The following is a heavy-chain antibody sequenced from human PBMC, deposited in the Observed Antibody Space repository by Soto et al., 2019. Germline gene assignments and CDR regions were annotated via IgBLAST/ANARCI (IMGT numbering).Heavy chain of an antibody. Sequence: LILSCAASGFTFRSNSMSWVRQAPGKGLEWVSVIYSGGSTYYADSVRGRFTISRDNSKNTPYLQMKSLRAEDTAVYYCARDPPAIMHGMDVCGQLTTGAVSS. V-gene: IGHV3-53*01. J-gene: IGHJ6*02. D-gene: IGHD2-8*01. CDR1: GFTFRSNS. CDR3: ARDPPAIMHGMDV. CDR2: IYSGGST.